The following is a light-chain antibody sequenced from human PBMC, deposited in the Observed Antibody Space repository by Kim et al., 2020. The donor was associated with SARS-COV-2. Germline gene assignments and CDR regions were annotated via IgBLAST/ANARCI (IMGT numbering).Light chain of an antibody. CDR2: GAA. V-gene: IGKV3-15*01. Sequence: PGETATLSCRASQSVSSNYAWYQQKPGQAPRLLIYGAATRATGIPARFSGSGSGTEFTLTISSLQSEEFAVYYCQQYDNWPPWTFGQGTKVDIK. CDR3: QQYDNWPPWT. J-gene: IGKJ1*01. CDR1: QSVSSN.